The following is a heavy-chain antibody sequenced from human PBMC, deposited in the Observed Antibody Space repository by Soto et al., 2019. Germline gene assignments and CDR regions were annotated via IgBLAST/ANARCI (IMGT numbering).Heavy chain of an antibody. CDR2: ISGSGGST. CDR1: GFTFSSYA. D-gene: IGHD2-21*01. V-gene: IGHV3-23*01. J-gene: IGHJ3*02. Sequence: PGGSLRLSCAASGFTFSSYAMSWVRQAPGKGLEWVSAISGSGGSTYYADSVKGRFTISRDNSKNTLYLQMNSLRAEDTAVYYCAKDRTYCGGDCYSRGDAFDIWGQGTMVTVSS. CDR3: AKDRTYCGGDCYSRGDAFDI.